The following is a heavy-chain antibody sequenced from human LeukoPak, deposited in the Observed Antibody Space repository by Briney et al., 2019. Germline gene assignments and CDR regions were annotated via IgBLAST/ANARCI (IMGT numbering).Heavy chain of an antibody. D-gene: IGHD5-12*01. CDR2: ISGSGGST. CDR3: ARDRDTGRVGTTDFDY. J-gene: IGHJ4*02. CDR1: GFTFSSYA. V-gene: IGHV3-23*01. Sequence: GGSLRLSCAASGFTFSSYAMSWVRQAPGKGLEWVSAISGSGGSTYYADSVKGRFTISRDNSKNTLYLQMNSLRAEDTAVYYCARDRDTGRVGTTDFDYWGQGTLVTVSS.